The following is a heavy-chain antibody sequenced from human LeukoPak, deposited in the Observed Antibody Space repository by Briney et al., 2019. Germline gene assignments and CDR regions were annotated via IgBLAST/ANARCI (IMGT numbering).Heavy chain of an antibody. CDR3: ARERMGATWEAFDI. V-gene: IGHV4-38-2*02. CDR2: IYHNGNT. CDR1: GSSINSVYS. Sequence: PSETLSLTCTVFGSSINSVYSWGWIRQPPGKGLEWIGSIYHNGNTYYNPSLKSRVTISVHASENQFSLKLSSVTAADTAVYYCARERMGATWEAFDIWGQGTMVTVSS. D-gene: IGHD1-26*01. J-gene: IGHJ3*02.